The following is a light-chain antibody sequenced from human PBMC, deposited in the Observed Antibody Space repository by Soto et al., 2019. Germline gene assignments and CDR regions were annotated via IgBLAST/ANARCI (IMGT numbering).Light chain of an antibody. CDR2: YIS. CDR1: QSAGNF. CDR3: QQQNQWPIT. Sequence: EIVMTQSPATLSVSPGETASLSGRASQSAGNFLAWYQQKPGQAPRLLIYYISTRATGIPARFSGSGSGTEFNLTINRLQPEDSAVYYCQQQNQWPITFGQGTRLEIK. V-gene: IGKV3D-15*01. J-gene: IGKJ5*01.